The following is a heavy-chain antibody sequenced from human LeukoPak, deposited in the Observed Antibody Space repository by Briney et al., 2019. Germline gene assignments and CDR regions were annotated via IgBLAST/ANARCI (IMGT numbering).Heavy chain of an antibody. V-gene: IGHV4-30-2*01. Sequence: SETLSLTCAVSGGSISSGGYSWSWIRQPPGKGLEWIGYIYHSGSTYYNPSLKSRVTISVDRSKNQFSLKLSSVTAADTAVYYCARVGSFDYWGQGTLVTVSS. CDR1: GGSISSGGYS. J-gene: IGHJ4*02. D-gene: IGHD1-26*01. CDR2: IYHSGST. CDR3: ARVGSFDY.